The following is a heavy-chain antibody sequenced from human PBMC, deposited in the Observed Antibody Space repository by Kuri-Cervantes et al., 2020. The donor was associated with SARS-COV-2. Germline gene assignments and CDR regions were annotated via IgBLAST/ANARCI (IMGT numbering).Heavy chain of an antibody. CDR3: ATEPPYGVRGVPWFDP. D-gene: IGHD3-10*01. J-gene: IGHJ5*02. V-gene: IGHV1-24*01. Sequence: ASVKVSCKVSGYTLTELSMHWVRQAPGKGLEWMGGFDPEDGETIYAQKFQGRVTMTEDTSTDTAYMELSSLRSEDTAVYYSATEPPYGVRGVPWFDPWGQGTLVTVSS. CDR2: FDPEDGET. CDR1: GYTLTELS.